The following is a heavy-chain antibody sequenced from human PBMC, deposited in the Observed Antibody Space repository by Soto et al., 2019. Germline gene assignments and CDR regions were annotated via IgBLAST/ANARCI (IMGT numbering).Heavy chain of an antibody. CDR1: GFTFTSYA. J-gene: IGHJ4*02. V-gene: IGHV3-23*01. CDR3: AKEMTSGYYLFDY. CDR2: ISGTGGST. D-gene: IGHD3-22*01. Sequence: QPGGSLRLSCAASGFTFTSYAMSWVRQAPGKGLEWVSTISGTGGSTYYPDSVKGRFTISRDNSKNTVYLQMNSLRAEDAAVYYCAKEMTSGYYLFDYWGQGTPVTVSS.